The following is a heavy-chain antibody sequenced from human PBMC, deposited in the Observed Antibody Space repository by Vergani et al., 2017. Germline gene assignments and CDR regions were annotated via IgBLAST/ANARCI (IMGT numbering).Heavy chain of an antibody. J-gene: IGHJ4*02. CDR1: GFTFSSYG. V-gene: IGHV3-33*01. CDR3: ARWWWLRGPFDY. CDR2: IWYDGSNK. D-gene: IGHD5-12*01. Sequence: QVQLVESGGGVVQPGRSLRLSCAASGFTFSSYGMHWVRQAPGKGLEWVAVIWYDGSNKYYADSVKGRFTISRDNSKNTLYLQMNSLRAEDTAVYYCARWWWLRGPFDYWGQGTLVTVSS.